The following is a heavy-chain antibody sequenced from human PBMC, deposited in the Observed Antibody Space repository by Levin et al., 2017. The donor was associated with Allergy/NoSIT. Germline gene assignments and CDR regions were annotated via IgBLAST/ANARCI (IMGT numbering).Heavy chain of an antibody. J-gene: IGHJ6*03. CDR3: AKFSLFSSRTYYDFWSGYSGAYYMDV. CDR1: GFTFSSYA. CDR2: ISGSGGST. V-gene: IGHV3-23*01. D-gene: IGHD3-3*01. Sequence: PGGSLRLSCAASGFTFSSYAMSWVRQAPGKGLEWVSAISGSGGSTYYADSVKGRFTISRDNSKNTLYLQMNSLRAEDTAVYYCAKFSLFSSRTYYDFWSGYSGAYYMDVWGKGTTVTVSS.